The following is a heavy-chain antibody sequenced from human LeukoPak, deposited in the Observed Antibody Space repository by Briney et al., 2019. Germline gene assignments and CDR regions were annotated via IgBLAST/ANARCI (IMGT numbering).Heavy chain of an antibody. Sequence: ASVKVSCKVSGYTLTELSMHWVRQAPGKGLEWMGGFDPEDGETIYAQKFQGRVTMTEDTSTDTAYMELSSLRSEDTAIYYCTRGIQRGNRMLLWFGEFWGGNYYGMDVWGQGTTVTVSS. J-gene: IGHJ6*02. D-gene: IGHD3-10*01. CDR1: GYTLTELS. V-gene: IGHV1-24*01. CDR2: FDPEDGET. CDR3: TRGIQRGNRMLLWFGEFWGGNYYGMDV.